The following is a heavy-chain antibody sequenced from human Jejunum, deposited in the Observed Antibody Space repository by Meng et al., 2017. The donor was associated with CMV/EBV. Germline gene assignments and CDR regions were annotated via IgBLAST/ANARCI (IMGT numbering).Heavy chain of an antibody. D-gene: IGHD3-10*01. V-gene: IGHV3-66*02. CDR1: GFTVNSNV. Sequence: GFTVNSNVMTWVRQAPGKWLEWVAVSYSAGMTYYADSVKGRFTISRDNSKNTMYLQMNGLRLEDTAMYYCATEVAVRNYFSYGMDVWGQGTAVTVSS. J-gene: IGHJ6*02. CDR2: SYSAGMT. CDR3: ATEVAVRNYFSYGMDV.